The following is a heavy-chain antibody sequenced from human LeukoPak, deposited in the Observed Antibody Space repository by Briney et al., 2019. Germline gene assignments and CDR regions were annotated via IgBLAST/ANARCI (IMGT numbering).Heavy chain of an antibody. Sequence: GESLKISCKGSGYSFTSYWIGWVRQMPGKGLEWMGIIYPGDSDTRYSPSFQGQVTSSADKSISTAYLQRSSLKASDTAMYYCARSRVGGIAAAGTDYYYMDVWGKGTTVTVSS. CDR2: IYPGDSDT. J-gene: IGHJ6*03. CDR3: ARSRVGGIAAAGTDYYYMDV. D-gene: IGHD6-13*01. CDR1: GYSFTSYW. V-gene: IGHV5-51*01.